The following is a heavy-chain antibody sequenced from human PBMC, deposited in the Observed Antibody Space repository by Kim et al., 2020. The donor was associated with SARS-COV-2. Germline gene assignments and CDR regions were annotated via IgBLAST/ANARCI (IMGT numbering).Heavy chain of an antibody. CDR3: ARSSEPLLITMIEEDYWYFDL. V-gene: IGHV1-18*04. CDR2: ISAYNGNT. CDR1: GYTFTSYG. Sequence: ASVKVSCKASGYTFTSYGISWVRQAPGQGLEWMGWISAYNGNTNYAQKLQGRVTMTTDTSTSTAYMELRSLRSDDTAVYYCARSSEPLLITMIEEDYWYFDLWGRGTLVTVSS. J-gene: IGHJ2*01. D-gene: IGHD3-22*01.